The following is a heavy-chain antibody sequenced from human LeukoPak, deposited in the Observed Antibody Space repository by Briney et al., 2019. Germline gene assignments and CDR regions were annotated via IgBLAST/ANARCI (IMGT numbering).Heavy chain of an antibody. D-gene: IGHD1-26*01. CDR1: GFTFSNYA. CDR2: ISYDGNNK. J-gene: IGHJ4*02. CDR3: VRSRRRELLGTYFDY. V-gene: IGHV3-30*04. Sequence: PGGSLRLPCAASGFTFSNYAMHWVRQAPGKGLEWVAVISYDGNNKYYADSVQGRFTISRDNSKNTLYLQMNSLRAEDTAVFYCVRSRRRELLGTYFDYWGQGTLVTVSS.